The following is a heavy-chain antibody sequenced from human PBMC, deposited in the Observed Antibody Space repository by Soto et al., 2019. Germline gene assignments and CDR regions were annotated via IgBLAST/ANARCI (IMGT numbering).Heavy chain of an antibody. CDR3: ARFYYDSSGYLPSPYYYYYGMDV. V-gene: IGHV3-7*04. D-gene: IGHD3-22*01. Sequence: PGGSLRLSCAASGFTFSNAWMNWVRQAPGKGLEWVANIKQDGSEKYYVDSVKGRFTISRDNAKNSLYLQMNSLRAEDTAVYYCARFYYDSSGYLPSPYYYYYGMDVWGQGTTVTVSS. CDR1: GFTFSNAW. CDR2: IKQDGSEK. J-gene: IGHJ6*02.